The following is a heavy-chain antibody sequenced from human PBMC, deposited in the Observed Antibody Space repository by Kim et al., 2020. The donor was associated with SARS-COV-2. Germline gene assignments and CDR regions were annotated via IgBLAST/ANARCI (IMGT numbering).Heavy chain of an antibody. V-gene: IGHV3-21*01. CDR1: GFTFSSYS. Sequence: GGSLRLSCAASGFTFSSYSMNWVRQAPGKGLEWVSSISSSSSYIYYADSVKGRFTISRDNAKNSLYLQMNSLRAEDTAVYYCAREERSSGYYFFDYWGQGTLVTVSS. J-gene: IGHJ4*02. D-gene: IGHD3-22*01. CDR2: ISSSSSYI. CDR3: AREERSSGYYFFDY.